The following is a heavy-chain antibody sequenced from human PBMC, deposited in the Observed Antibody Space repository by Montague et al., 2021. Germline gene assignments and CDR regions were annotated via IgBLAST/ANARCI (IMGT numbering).Heavy chain of an antibody. D-gene: IGHD3-10*01. CDR1: GFTFDDFA. CDR2: IFGEGYDT. Sequence: SLRLSCAASGFTFDDFAMHRVRQVPGKGLEWVSLIFGEGYDTKYADSVKGRFTISRDNSRNSLYLQMDSLKPEDSALYFCSKGRDAPDYYAMDVWGQGTTVTVS. V-gene: IGHV3-43*02. CDR3: SKGRDAPDYYAMDV. J-gene: IGHJ6*02.